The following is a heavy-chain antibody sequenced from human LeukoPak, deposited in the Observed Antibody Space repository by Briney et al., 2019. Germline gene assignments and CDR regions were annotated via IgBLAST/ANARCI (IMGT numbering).Heavy chain of an antibody. Sequence: SETLSLTCAVYGGSFSDYYWSWIRQPPGKGLEWIGEINHSGSTNYNPSLKSRVTISVDTSKNQFSLKLSSVTAADTAVYYCARWPLIYYYYGMDVWGQGTTVTVSS. J-gene: IGHJ6*02. CDR2: INHSGST. D-gene: IGHD5-12*01. CDR3: ARWPLIYYYYGMDV. V-gene: IGHV4-34*01. CDR1: GGSFSDYY.